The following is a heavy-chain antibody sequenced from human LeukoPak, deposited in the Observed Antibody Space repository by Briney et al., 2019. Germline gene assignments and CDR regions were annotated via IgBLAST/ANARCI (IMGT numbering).Heavy chain of an antibody. V-gene: IGHV3-21*01. CDR2: ISSRRSYI. Sequence: GGSLRLSCAASGFTFSSYSMNWVRQAPGKGLEWVSSISSRRSYIYYAASVKGRFTISRDNAKNSLYLQMNSLRAEDTAVYYCARDGGSATDYWGQGTLVTVSS. CDR1: GFTFSSYS. J-gene: IGHJ4*02. CDR3: ARDGGSATDY. D-gene: IGHD2-15*01.